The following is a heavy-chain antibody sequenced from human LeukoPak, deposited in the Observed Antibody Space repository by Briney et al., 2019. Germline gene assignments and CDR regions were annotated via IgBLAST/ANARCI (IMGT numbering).Heavy chain of an antibody. D-gene: IGHD6-13*01. Sequence: GGSLRLSCAASGFTFSSYAMSWVRQAPGKGLEWVSAISGCGDSTYYADSVKGRFTISRDNAKNSLYLQMNSLRAEDTAVYYCARAIGPAYSSSYANWGQGTLVTVSS. V-gene: IGHV3-23*01. CDR3: ARAIGPAYSSSYAN. CDR2: ISGCGDST. J-gene: IGHJ4*02. CDR1: GFTFSSYA.